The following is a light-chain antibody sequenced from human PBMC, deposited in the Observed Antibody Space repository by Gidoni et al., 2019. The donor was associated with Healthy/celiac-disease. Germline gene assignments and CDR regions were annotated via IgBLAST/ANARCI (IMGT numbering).Light chain of an antibody. V-gene: IGKV3-11*01. CDR2: DAA. CDR3: QQRSNWPPMYT. J-gene: IGKJ2*01. CDR1: QSVSSY. Sequence: EIVLTQSPATLSLSPGERATLSGRASQSVSSYLAWYQQKPGQAPRLLIYDAANRATGIPARFSGSGSGTDFTLTISSLEPEDFAVDYCQQRSNWPPMYTFXXXTKLEIK.